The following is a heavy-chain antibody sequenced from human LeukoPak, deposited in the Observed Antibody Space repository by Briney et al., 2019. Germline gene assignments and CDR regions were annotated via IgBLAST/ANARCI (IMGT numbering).Heavy chain of an antibody. V-gene: IGHV3-23*01. CDR2: ISGSGGST. CDR1: GFPFSSYG. D-gene: IGHD2-21*01. J-gene: IGHJ6*03. Sequence: GGSLRLSCAASGFPFSSYGMSWVRQAPGKGLEWVSGISGSGGSTYYTDSVKGRFTISRDNSKNTLYLQMNSLRAEDTAVYYCATDLFDYMDVWGKGTTVTVSS. CDR3: ATDLFDYMDV.